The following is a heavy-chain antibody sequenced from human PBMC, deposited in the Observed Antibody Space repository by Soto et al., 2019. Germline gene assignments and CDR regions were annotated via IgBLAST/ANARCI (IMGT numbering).Heavy chain of an antibody. Sequence: LKISCKGSGYSFTNYWIAWVRQMPGKGLEYMGIIYPSDSDTRYSPSFQGQVTISADKSISTAYLQWSSLKASDTAIYYCARHGFYGDYSSNYFDPWGQGTLVTVSS. D-gene: IGHD4-17*01. CDR1: GYSFTNYW. J-gene: IGHJ5*02. CDR2: IYPSDSDT. CDR3: ARHGFYGDYSSNYFDP. V-gene: IGHV5-51*01.